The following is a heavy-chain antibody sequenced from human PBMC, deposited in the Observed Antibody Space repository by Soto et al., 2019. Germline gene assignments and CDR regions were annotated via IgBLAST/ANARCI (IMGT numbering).Heavy chain of an antibody. CDR3: AKVANLRKYYDFWSGFDDAFDI. J-gene: IGHJ3*02. CDR1: GFTFSSYA. D-gene: IGHD3-3*01. Sequence: GGSLRLSCAASGFTFSSYAMSWARQAPGKGLEWVSFISWDGGSTYYADSVKGRFTISRDNSKNSLYPQMNSLRTEDTALYYCAKVANLRKYYDFWSGFDDAFDIWGQGTMVTVSS. V-gene: IGHV3-43*02. CDR2: ISWDGGST.